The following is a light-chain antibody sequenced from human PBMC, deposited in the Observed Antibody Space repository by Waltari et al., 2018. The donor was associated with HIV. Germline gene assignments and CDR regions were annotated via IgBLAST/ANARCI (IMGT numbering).Light chain of an antibody. Sequence: DIVMTQPPCPLAVSLGERSTISCQSSHSVVQQSDQRNFLAWDQQGPGRPPKLCITWATIRECGVPDRFSGSGSGTDFTRTISNLQAEDVAVCYCQQYFWRHGTFGQGTKV. V-gene: IGKV4-1*01. CDR3: QQYFWRHGT. CDR2: WAT. J-gene: IGKJ1*01. CDR1: HSVVQQSDQRNF.